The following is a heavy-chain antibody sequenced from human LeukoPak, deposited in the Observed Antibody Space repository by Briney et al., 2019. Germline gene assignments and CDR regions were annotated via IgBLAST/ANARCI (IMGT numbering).Heavy chain of an antibody. V-gene: IGHV4-39*01. CDR3: KVVVVAGVDY. CDR2: IYYSGST. J-gene: IGHJ4*02. CDR1: GGSISSSSYY. D-gene: IGHD2-15*01. Sequence: PSETLSLTCTVSGGSISSSSYYWGWIRQPRGKGLEWIGSIYYSGSTYYNPSLKIRVTISVDTSETQFPLKLTPVTAADTAVYYCKVVVVAGVDYWGQGTLVTVSS.